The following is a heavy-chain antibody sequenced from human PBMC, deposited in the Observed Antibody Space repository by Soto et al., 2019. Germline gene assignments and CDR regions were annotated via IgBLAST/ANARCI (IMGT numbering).Heavy chain of an antibody. CDR3: AKDRQLGSSLYYFDY. D-gene: IGHD5-18*01. CDR2: ISYHGSNK. V-gene: IGHV3-30*18. Sequence: QVQLVESGGGVVQPGRSLRLSCAASGFTFSSYGMHWVRQAPGKGLEWVAVISYHGSNKDYADSVKCRFTISRDNSKNTLYLPMNSLRGEDTAVYYCAKDRQLGSSLYYFDYWGQGTLVTVSS. J-gene: IGHJ4*02. CDR1: GFTFSSYG.